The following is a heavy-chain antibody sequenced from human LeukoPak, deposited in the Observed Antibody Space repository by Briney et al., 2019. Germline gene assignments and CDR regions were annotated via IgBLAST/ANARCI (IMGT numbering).Heavy chain of an antibody. V-gene: IGHV3-15*01. D-gene: IGHD3-22*01. CDR2: IKSKTDGGTT. CDR3: TTSGRSDSSADLMAADY. CDR1: GFTFSNAW. J-gene: IGHJ4*02. Sequence: GGSLRLSCAASGFTFSNAWMSWVRQAPGKGLEWVGRIKSKTDGGTTDCAAPVKGRFTISRDDSKNTLYLQMNSLKTEDTAVYYCTTSGRSDSSADLMAADYWGQGTLVTVSS.